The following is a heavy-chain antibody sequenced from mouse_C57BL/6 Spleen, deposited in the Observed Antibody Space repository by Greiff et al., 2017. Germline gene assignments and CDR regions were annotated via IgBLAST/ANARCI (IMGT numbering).Heavy chain of an antibody. J-gene: IGHJ2*01. CDR3: ARRTAQATGYYFDY. Sequence: VKLMESGAELMKPGASVKLSCKATGYTFTGYWIEWVKQRPGHGLEWIGEILPGSGSTNYNEKFKGKATFTADTSSTTAYMQLSSLTTDDSATDYCARRTAQATGYYFDYWGQGTTLTVSS. V-gene: IGHV1-9*01. CDR2: ILPGSGST. CDR1: GYTFTGYW. D-gene: IGHD3-2*02.